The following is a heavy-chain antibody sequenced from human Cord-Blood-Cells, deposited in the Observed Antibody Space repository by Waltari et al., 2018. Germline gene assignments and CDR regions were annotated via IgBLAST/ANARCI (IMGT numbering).Heavy chain of an antibody. V-gene: IGHV3-33*01. D-gene: IGHD2-2*02. CDR3: ARDRSFGVVPAAICY. CDR2: IWYDGSNK. J-gene: IGHJ4*02. Sequence: QVQLVESGGGVVQPGRSLRVSCAASGFTSSSYGMHWVRQAPGKGLEWVAVIWYDGSNKYYADSVKGRFTISRDNSKNTLYLQMNSLRAEDTAVYYCARDRSFGVVPAAICYWGQGTLVTVSS. CDR1: GFTSSSYG.